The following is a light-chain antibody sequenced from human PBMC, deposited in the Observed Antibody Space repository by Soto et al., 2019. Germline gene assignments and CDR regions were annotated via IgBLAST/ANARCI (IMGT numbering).Light chain of an antibody. CDR2: DAS. CDR1: QSISSW. V-gene: IGKV1-5*01. CDR3: QQYNSYSQT. J-gene: IGKJ1*01. Sequence: DIPMTQYPSTLSASVGDRVTITCRASQSISSWWAWYQQKPGKAPNRLIYDASSVESGVPSRFSGSGSGTEFTLTISRLQPDDFAPYYCQQYNSYSQTFGQRTKVEIK.